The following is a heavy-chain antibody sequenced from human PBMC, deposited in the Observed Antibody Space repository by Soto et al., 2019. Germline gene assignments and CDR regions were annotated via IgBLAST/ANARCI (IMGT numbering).Heavy chain of an antibody. D-gene: IGHD3-9*01. CDR1: GGSFSGYY. V-gene: IGHV4-34*01. Sequence: SETLSLTCAVYGGSFSGYYWSWIRQPPGKGLEWIGEINHSGSTNYNPSLKSRVTISVDTSKNQFFLKLSSVTAADTAVYYCARGVYYDILTGHPDYFDYWGQGTLVTVSS. CDR2: INHSGST. CDR3: ARGVYYDILTGHPDYFDY. J-gene: IGHJ4*02.